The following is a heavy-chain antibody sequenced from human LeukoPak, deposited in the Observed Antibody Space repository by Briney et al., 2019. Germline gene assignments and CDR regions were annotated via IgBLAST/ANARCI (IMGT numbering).Heavy chain of an antibody. Sequence: GGSLRLSCAASGFTFNDYTMTWVRQAPGKGLEWVSSITGDCNYIFYADSVKGRFTISRDNAQNSLFLELNSLRGEDTAVYYCAKDRSSWYYPFDSWGQGTLVTVSS. V-gene: IGHV3-21*04. D-gene: IGHD3-3*01. J-gene: IGHJ4*02. CDR2: ITGDCNYI. CDR1: GFTFNDYT. CDR3: AKDRSSWYYPFDS.